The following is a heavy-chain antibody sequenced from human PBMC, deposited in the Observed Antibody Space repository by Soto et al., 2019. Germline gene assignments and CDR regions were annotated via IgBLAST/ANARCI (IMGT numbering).Heavy chain of an antibody. J-gene: IGHJ3*02. Sequence: GESLKISCKRSGYSFTSYWIGWVRQMPGKGLEWMGIIYPGDSDTRYSPSFQGQVTISADKSISTAYLQWSSLKASDTAMYYCARHGVYSSGWTNAFDIWGQGTMVTVSS. CDR2: IYPGDSDT. CDR1: GYSFTSYW. D-gene: IGHD6-19*01. CDR3: ARHGVYSSGWTNAFDI. V-gene: IGHV5-51*01.